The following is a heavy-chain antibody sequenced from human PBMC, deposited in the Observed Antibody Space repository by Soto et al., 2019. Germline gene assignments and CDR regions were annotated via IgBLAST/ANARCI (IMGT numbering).Heavy chain of an antibody. D-gene: IGHD6-19*01. J-gene: IGHJ4*02. CDR1: GFTFSSYG. V-gene: IGHV3-33*01. CDR3: ARGSGHSSGWYYFDY. Sequence: LRLSCAASGFTFSSYGMHWVRQAPGKGLEWVAVIWYDGSNKYYADSVKGRFTISRDNSKNTLYLQMNSLRAEDTAVYYCARGSGHSSGWYYFDYWGQGTLVTVSS. CDR2: IWYDGSNK.